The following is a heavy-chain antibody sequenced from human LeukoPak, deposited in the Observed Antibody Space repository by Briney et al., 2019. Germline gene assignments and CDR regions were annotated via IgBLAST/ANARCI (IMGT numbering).Heavy chain of an antibody. Sequence: KPSETLSLTCTVSGGSISSSSYYWGWIRQPPGKGLEWIGSIYYSGSTYYNPSLKGRVTISVDTSKNQFSLKLSSVTAADTAVYYCASLGTDVEIDYWGQGTLVTVSS. D-gene: IGHD5-24*01. CDR3: ASLGTDVEIDY. J-gene: IGHJ4*02. CDR1: GGSISSSSYY. CDR2: IYYSGST. V-gene: IGHV4-39*07.